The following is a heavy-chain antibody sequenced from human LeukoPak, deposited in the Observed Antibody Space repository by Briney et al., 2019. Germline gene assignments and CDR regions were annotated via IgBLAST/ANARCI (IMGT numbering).Heavy chain of an antibody. D-gene: IGHD1-26*01. Sequence: PGRSLRLSCAASGFTFDDYAMHWVRQAPGKGLGWVSGISWNSGSIGYADSVKGRFTISRDNAKNSLYLQMNSLRAEDTALYYCAKDPLKGWELQGDAFDIWGQGTMVTVSS. CDR3: AKDPLKGWELQGDAFDI. CDR1: GFTFDDYA. V-gene: IGHV3-9*01. J-gene: IGHJ3*02. CDR2: ISWNSGSI.